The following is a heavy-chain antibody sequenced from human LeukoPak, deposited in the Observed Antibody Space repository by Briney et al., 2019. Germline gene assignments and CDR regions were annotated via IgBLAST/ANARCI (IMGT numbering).Heavy chain of an antibody. D-gene: IGHD3-9*01. CDR2: IKPNSGGT. J-gene: IGHJ4*02. Sequence: GASVKVSCKASGYTFTSYYMHWVRQAPGQGLEWMGWIKPNSGGTNYAQKFQGRVTMTRDTSISTAYMELRRLRSDDTAVYYCARGPHGRIYDILTGLDYWGQGTLVTVSS. V-gene: IGHV1-2*02. CDR1: GYTFTSYY. CDR3: ARGPHGRIYDILTGLDY.